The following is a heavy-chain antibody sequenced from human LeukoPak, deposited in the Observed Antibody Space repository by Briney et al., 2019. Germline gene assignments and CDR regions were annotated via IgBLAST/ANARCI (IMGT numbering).Heavy chain of an antibody. D-gene: IGHD2-21*02. CDR1: GFTFSSYA. J-gene: IGHJ3*02. CDR2: ISSSGSTI. V-gene: IGHV3-48*04. Sequence: GGSLRLSCAASGFTFSSYAMSWVRQAPGKGLEWVSYISSSGSTIYYADSVKGRFTISRDNAKNSLYLQMNSLRAEDTAVYYCARERASLGGDRDAFDIWGQGTMVTVSS. CDR3: ARERASLGGDRDAFDI.